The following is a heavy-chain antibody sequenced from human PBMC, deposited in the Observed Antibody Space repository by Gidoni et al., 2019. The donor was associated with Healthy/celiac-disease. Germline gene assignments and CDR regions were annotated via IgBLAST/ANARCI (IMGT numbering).Heavy chain of an antibody. V-gene: IGHV1-46*01. D-gene: IGHD6-6*01. CDR3: ARDGFRYSSSSRGEYYFDY. Sequence: QVQLVQSGAEVKKPGASVKGSCKASGYTFTSYYMHWVRQAPGQGLEWMGIINPSGGSTSYAQKFQGRVTMTRDTSTSTVYMELSSLRSEDTAVYYCARDGFRYSSSSRGEYYFDYWGQGTLVTVSS. CDR1: GYTFTSYY. CDR2: INPSGGST. J-gene: IGHJ4*02.